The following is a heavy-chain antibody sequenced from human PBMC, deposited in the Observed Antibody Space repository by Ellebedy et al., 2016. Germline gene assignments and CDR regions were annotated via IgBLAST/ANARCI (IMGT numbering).Heavy chain of an antibody. CDR1: GYTFTGYY. CDR3: AREEGEGTYYYDSRGYSFDY. D-gene: IGHD3-22*01. J-gene: IGHJ4*02. Sequence: ASVKVSXXASGYTFTGYYMHWVRQAPGQGLEWMGWINPNSGGTNYAQKFQGRVTMTRDTSISTAYMELSRLRSDDTAVYYCAREEGEGTYYYDSRGYSFDYWGQGTLVTVSS. CDR2: INPNSGGT. V-gene: IGHV1-2*02.